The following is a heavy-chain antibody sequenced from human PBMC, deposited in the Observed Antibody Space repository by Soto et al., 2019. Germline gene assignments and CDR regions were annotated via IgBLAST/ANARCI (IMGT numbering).Heavy chain of an antibody. CDR2: IYHSGST. CDR3: ARDSAEMATTDDAFDI. J-gene: IGHJ3*02. Sequence: PSETLSLTCAVSGGSISSGGYSWSWIRQPPGKGLEWIGYIYHSGSTYYNPSLKSRVTISVDRSKNQFSLKLSSVTAADTAVYYCARDSAEMATTDDAFDIWGQGTMVTVSS. CDR1: GGSISSGGYS. D-gene: IGHD1-1*01. V-gene: IGHV4-30-2*01.